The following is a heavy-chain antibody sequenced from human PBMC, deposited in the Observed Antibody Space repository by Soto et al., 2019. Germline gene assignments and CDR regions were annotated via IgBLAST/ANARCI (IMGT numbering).Heavy chain of an antibody. CDR3: ARGPRAPPPHDYGMDV. J-gene: IGHJ6*02. CDR2: ISGGGGTT. Sequence: EVQLLESGGDLVQPGGSLRLSCAASGLTFSSHVMNWVRQAPGQGLEWVAAISGGGGTTFYGDSVEGRFTMSRDNSKNTLFLQMNSLRAEDTAVYYCARGPRAPPPHDYGMDVWGQGTTVTVSS. V-gene: IGHV3-23*01. CDR1: GLTFSSHV.